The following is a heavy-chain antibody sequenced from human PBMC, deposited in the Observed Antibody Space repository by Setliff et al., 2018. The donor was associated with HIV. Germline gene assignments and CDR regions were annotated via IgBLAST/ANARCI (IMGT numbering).Heavy chain of an antibody. Sequence: PSETLSLTCNVSGASISSHSWTWIRQPPGKGLEWIGSIDYSGRTDKKTSLKSRLRMSIDTSKNQFYVNLFSVTSADTAIYYCARVVYDSGGCWSPLDYWGQGTLVTVSS. J-gene: IGHJ4*02. CDR2: IDYSGRT. CDR3: ARVVYDSGGCWSPLDY. CDR1: GASISSHS. D-gene: IGHD3-22*01. V-gene: IGHV4-59*11.